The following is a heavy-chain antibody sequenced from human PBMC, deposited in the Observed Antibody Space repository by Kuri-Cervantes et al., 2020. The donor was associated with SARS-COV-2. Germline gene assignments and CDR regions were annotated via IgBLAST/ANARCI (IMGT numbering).Heavy chain of an antibody. D-gene: IGHD2-2*02. CDR1: GGAINTYNW. CDR2: IFHDGST. Sequence: GSLRLSCVVSGGAINTYNWWTWVRQPPGKGLQWIGEIFHDGSTKFNPSLSLRGRVTMSLDKSKNQFSLNLTSVTAADTAVYYCAREPTYTFDIWGQGTLVTVSS. CDR3: AREPTYTFDI. V-gene: IGHV4-4*02. J-gene: IGHJ3*02.